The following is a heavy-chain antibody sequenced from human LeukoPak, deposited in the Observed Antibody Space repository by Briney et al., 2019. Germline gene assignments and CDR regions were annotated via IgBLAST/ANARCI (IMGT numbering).Heavy chain of an antibody. Sequence: SVKVSCKASGGTFISYAISWVRQAPGQGLEWMGRIIPIFGTANYAQKFQGRVTITTDESTSTAYMELSSLRSEDTAVYSCASRRLSGYSGYDYDYWGQGTLVTVSS. CDR2: IIPIFGTA. J-gene: IGHJ4*02. V-gene: IGHV1-69*05. CDR3: ASRRLSGYSGYDYDY. CDR1: GGTFISYA. D-gene: IGHD5-12*01.